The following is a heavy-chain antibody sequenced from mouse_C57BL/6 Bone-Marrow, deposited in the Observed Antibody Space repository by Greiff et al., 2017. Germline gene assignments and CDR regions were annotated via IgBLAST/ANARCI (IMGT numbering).Heavy chain of an antibody. CDR3: ARGTDGWFAY. CDR2: INPNYGTT. CDR1: GYSFTDYN. Sequence: LEESGPELVKPGASVKISCKASGYSFTDYNMNWVKQSNGKSLEWIGVINPNYGTTSYNQKFKGKATLTEDQSSSTACIQLNSLKSEDSAVYYCARGTDGWFAYWGQGTLVTVSA. D-gene: IGHD3-3*01. V-gene: IGHV1-39*01. J-gene: IGHJ3*01.